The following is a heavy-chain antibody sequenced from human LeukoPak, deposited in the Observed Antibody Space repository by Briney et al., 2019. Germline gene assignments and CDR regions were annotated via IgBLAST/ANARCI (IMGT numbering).Heavy chain of an antibody. V-gene: IGHV3-7*01. CDR2: IKQDGSEK. Sequence: PGGSLRLSCAASGFTFSRYWMSWVGQAPGKGLEWVANIKQDGSEKYYVDSVKGRFTISRDNAKNSLYLQIDSLRAEDTAVYYCARDESFAGDYPYWGQGTLVTVSS. J-gene: IGHJ4*02. CDR3: ARDESFAGDYPY. CDR1: GFTFSRYW. D-gene: IGHD4-17*01.